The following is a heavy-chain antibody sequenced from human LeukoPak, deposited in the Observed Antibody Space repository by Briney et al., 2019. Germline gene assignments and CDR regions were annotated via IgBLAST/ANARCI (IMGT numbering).Heavy chain of an antibody. D-gene: IGHD5-18*01. V-gene: IGHV3-7*01. CDR2: IKEDGSEK. Sequence: PGGSLRLSCAATGFTFSTYWMSWVRQAPEKGLEWVANIKEDGSEKYYVDSVKGRFTISRDNAKNSLYLQMNSLRAEDTAVYYCARAQLTSMVADYWGQGTLVTVSS. CDR1: GFTFSTYW. J-gene: IGHJ4*02. CDR3: ARAQLTSMVADY.